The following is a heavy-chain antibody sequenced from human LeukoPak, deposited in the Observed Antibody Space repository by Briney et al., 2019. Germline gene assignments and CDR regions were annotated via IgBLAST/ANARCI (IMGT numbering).Heavy chain of an antibody. CDR3: ARVVSSSGRCDY. CDR1: GFTFSSYS. Sequence: PGGSLRLSCAAPGFTFSSYSMNWVRQAPGKGLEWVSSISSSSSYIYYADSVKGRFTISRDNAKNSLYLQMNSLRAEDTAVYYCARVVSSSGRCDYWGQGTLVTVSS. D-gene: IGHD3-22*01. V-gene: IGHV3-21*01. J-gene: IGHJ4*02. CDR2: ISSSSSYI.